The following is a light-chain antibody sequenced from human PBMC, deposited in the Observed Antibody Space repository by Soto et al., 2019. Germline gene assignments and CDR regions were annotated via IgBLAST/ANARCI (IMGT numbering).Light chain of an antibody. Sequence: EIVMTQSPATLSVSPGETATLSCRASQSVGRAVAWYQHKPGQAPRHLIVAASIRATGVPGRFSGGGSGTECTLTISSLQSEDFAVYYCQQYRNWPPLTFGGGTTVEIK. J-gene: IGKJ4*01. CDR3: QQYRNWPPLT. CDR1: QSVGRA. V-gene: IGKV3-15*01. CDR2: AAS.